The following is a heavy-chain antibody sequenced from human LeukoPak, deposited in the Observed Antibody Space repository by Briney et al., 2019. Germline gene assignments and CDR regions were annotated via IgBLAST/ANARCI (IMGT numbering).Heavy chain of an antibody. Sequence: SQTLSLTCTVSGGSISSGDYYWSWIRQPPGKGLEWIGYIYYSGSTYYNPSLKSRVTISVDTSKNQFSLKLSSVTAADTAVYYCARQPGYSYGVYYFDYWAREPWSPSPQ. V-gene: IGHV4-30-4*08. CDR3: ARQPGYSYGVYYFDY. J-gene: IGHJ4*02. D-gene: IGHD5-18*01. CDR1: GGSISSGDYY. CDR2: IYYSGST.